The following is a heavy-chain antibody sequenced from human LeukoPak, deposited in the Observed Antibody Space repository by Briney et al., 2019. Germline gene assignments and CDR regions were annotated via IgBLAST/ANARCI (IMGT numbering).Heavy chain of an antibody. CDR2: ISYDGSNK. J-gene: IGHJ3*02. Sequence: GGSLRLSCAASGFTFSSYAMHWVRQAPGKGLEWVAVISYDGSNKYYADSVKGRFTISRDNSKNTLYLQMNSLRAEDTAVYYCARDRDDAFDIWGQGTMVTVSP. CDR1: GFTFSSYA. V-gene: IGHV3-30-3*01. CDR3: ARDRDDAFDI.